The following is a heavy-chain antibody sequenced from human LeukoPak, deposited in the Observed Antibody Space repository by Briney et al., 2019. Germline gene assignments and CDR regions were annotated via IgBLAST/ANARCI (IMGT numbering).Heavy chain of an antibody. D-gene: IGHD3-10*01. Sequence: GGSLRLSCAASGFTFSSYAMSWVRQAPGKGLEWVSAISGSGGSTYYADSVKGRFTISRDNSKNTLYLQMNSLRAEDMAVYYCARGVSGFGFDYWGQGTLVTVSS. CDR1: GFTFSSYA. CDR3: ARGVSGFGFDY. J-gene: IGHJ4*02. CDR2: ISGSGGST. V-gene: IGHV3-23*01.